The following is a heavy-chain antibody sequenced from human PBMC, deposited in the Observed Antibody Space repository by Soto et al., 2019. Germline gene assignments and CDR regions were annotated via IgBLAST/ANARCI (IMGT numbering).Heavy chain of an antibody. D-gene: IGHD6-13*01. CDR1: GGSFSGYY. V-gene: IGHV4-34*01. CDR3: GRQQLFGVKWFDP. J-gene: IGHJ5*02. CDR2: INHSGST. Sequence: SETLSLTCAVYGGSFSGYYWSWIRQPPGKGLEWIGEINHSGSTNYNPSLKSRVTISVDTSKNQFSLKLSSVTAADTAVYYCGRQQLFGVKWFDPWGKGTLVTVAS.